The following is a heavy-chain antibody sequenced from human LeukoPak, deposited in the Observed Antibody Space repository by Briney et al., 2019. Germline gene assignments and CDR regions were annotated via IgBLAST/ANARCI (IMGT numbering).Heavy chain of an antibody. CDR2: IYYSGST. J-gene: IGHJ4*02. V-gene: IGHV4-59*01. CDR1: GGSISSYY. CDR3: ARHAFNDYGSGSYSIDYFDY. D-gene: IGHD3-10*01. Sequence: SSETLSLTCTVSGGSISSYYWSWIRQPPGKGLEWIGYIYYSGSTNYNPSLKSRVTISVDTSKNQFSLTLTSVTAADTAVYYCARHAFNDYGSGSYSIDYFDYWGQGALVTVSS.